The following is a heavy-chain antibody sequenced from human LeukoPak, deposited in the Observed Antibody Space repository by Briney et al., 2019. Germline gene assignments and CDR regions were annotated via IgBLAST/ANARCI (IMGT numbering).Heavy chain of an antibody. J-gene: IGHJ3*02. V-gene: IGHV5-51*01. CDR3: ARRSVDTAMENDAFDI. CDR2: VYPGDSDT. Sequence: GESLQISCKGSGYSFTSYWIGWVRQVPGKGLEWMGIVYPGDSDTRYSPSFQGQVTISADKSISTAYLQWSSLKASDTAMYYCARRSVDTAMENDAFDIWGQGTMVTVSS. D-gene: IGHD5-18*01. CDR1: GYSFTSYW.